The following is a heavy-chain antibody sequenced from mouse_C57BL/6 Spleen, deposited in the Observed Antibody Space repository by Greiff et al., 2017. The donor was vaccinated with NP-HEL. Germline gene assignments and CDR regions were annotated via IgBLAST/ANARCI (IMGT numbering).Heavy chain of an antibody. V-gene: IGHV1-64*01. CDR2: IHPNSGST. CDR3: ALSYYYGSSNVGFDY. CDR1: GYTFTSYW. J-gene: IGHJ2*01. Sequence: QVQLQQPGAELVKPGASVKLSCKASGYTFTSYWMHWVKQRPGQGLEWIGMIHPNSGSTNYNEKFKSKATLTVDKSSSTAYMQLSSLTSEDSAVYYCALSYYYGSSNVGFDYWGQGTTLTVSS. D-gene: IGHD1-1*01.